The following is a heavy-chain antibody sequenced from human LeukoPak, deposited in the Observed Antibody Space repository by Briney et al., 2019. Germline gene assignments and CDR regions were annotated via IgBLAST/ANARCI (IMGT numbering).Heavy chain of an antibody. CDR2: ISGSGTST. CDR3: AKDISGTGWATSFDS. J-gene: IGHJ4*02. CDR1: GFTFSSYA. D-gene: IGHD6-19*01. V-gene: IGHV3-23*01. Sequence: PGGSLRLSCAASGFTFSSYAMNWVRQAPGKGLEWVSGISGSGTSTYYADSVKGRFTISRDSAKNSLYLLMNSLRTEDTAFYYCAKDISGTGWATSFDSWGQGTLVTVSS.